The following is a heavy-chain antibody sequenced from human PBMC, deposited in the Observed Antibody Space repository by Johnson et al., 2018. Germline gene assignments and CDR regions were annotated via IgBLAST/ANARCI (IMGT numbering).Heavy chain of an antibody. CDR2: ISGSGGST. CDR3: AKDKAGSGIPSYSYYVMDV. Sequence: VQLVESGGGLVQPGGSLRLSCAASGFTFSSYAMSWVRQAPGKGLEWVSAISGSGGSTYYADSVKGRFTISRDNSKNTLYLQMNSLRAEDTAVYYWAKDKAGSGIPSYSYYVMDVWGQGTTVTVSS. D-gene: IGHD3-10*01. V-gene: IGHV3-23*04. CDR1: GFTFSSYA. J-gene: IGHJ6*02.